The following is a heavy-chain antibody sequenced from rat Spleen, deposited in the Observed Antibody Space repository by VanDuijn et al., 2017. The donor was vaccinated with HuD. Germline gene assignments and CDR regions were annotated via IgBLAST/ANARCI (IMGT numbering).Heavy chain of an antibody. CDR3: ATLAYVGFLY. CDR2: ISTGGGNT. V-gene: IGHV5S13*01. CDR1: GFTFSYYG. D-gene: IGHD1-11*01. J-gene: IGHJ3*01. Sequence: EVQLVESGGALVQPGRSLKLSCAASGFTFSYYGMAWVRQAPTKGLEWVAYISTGGGNTYYRDSVKGRFTVSRDNAKSTLYLQMDSLRSEDTATYYCATLAYVGFLYWGQGTLVTVSS.